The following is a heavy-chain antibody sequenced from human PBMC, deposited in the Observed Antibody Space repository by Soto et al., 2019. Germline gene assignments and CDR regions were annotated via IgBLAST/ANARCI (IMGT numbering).Heavy chain of an antibody. CDR2: MFDSGNT. J-gene: IGHJ2*01. CDR1: GGSVNNYY. CDR3: AREDLSRYFEL. V-gene: IGHV4-4*07. Sequence: QVEVQESGPGLVKPSETLSLTCTFSGGSVNNYYLSWIRQPAGGGLEWIGRMFDSGNTKLNPSLQSRGTMSKYGSKNQFSRRLNSVTAADTAMSSCAREDLSRYFELGGRGTLVTVS.